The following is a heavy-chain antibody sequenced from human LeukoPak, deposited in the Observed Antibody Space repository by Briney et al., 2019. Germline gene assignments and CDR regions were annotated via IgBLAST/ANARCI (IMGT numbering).Heavy chain of an antibody. CDR1: GGSIRSYY. CDR3: ARESLWFGESHDAFDI. V-gene: IGHV4-59*01. CDR2: IYHSGST. J-gene: IGHJ3*02. D-gene: IGHD3-10*01. Sequence: SETLSLTCTVSGGSIRSYYWSWIRQSPEKGLEWIGYIYHSGSTDYNPSLQSRVTISVDTSKNQFSLKLSSVTAADTAVYYCARESLWFGESHDAFDIWGQGTMVTVSS.